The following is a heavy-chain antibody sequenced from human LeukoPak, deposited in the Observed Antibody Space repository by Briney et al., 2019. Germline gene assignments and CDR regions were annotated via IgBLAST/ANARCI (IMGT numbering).Heavy chain of an antibody. D-gene: IGHD5-12*01. J-gene: IGHJ3*02. CDR2: VKEDGSAK. CDR3: ARDSGYNAFDI. V-gene: IGHV3-7*01. CDR1: GFTFSNSW. Sequence: PGGSLRLSCAASGFTFSNSWMSWVRQAPGKGLEWVANVKEDGSAKNFVDAVKGRFTISRDNAKNSLYLQMNSLRADDTAVYYCARDSGYNAFDIWGQGTMVTVSS.